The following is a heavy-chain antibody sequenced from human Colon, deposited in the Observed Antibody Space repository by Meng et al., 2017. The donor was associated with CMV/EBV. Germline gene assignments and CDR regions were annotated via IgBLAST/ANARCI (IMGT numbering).Heavy chain of an antibody. V-gene: IGHV3-48*04. D-gene: IGHD3-10*01. CDR2: ISSSTYTT. Sequence: GESLKISCAASGFTFNSYSMNWVRQAPGKGLEWVSYISSSTYTTYYIDSVKGRFTVSRDNAKNSLYLQMNSLRAGDTALYYCGKNRVESWGQGTLVTVSS. CDR1: GFTFNSYS. CDR3: GKNRVES. J-gene: IGHJ4*02.